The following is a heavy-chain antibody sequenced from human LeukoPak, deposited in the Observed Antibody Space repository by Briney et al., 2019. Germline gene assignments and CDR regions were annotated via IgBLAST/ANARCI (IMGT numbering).Heavy chain of an antibody. D-gene: IGHD6-19*01. V-gene: IGHV1-69*13. J-gene: IGHJ4*02. CDR2: IIPIFGTA. CDR1: GGTFSSYA. Sequence: GASVKVSCKASGGTFSSYAISWVRQAPGQGLEWMGGIIPIFGTANYAQKFQGRVTITADESTSTAYMELSSLRSEDTAVYYCARTHHQTGYSSGWYFDYWGQGTLVTVSS. CDR3: ARTHHQTGYSSGWYFDY.